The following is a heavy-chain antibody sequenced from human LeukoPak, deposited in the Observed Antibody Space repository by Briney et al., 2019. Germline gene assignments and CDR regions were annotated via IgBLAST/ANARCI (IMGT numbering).Heavy chain of an antibody. CDR3: AKGTKVIVVDNYFDY. J-gene: IGHJ4*02. CDR1: GFTFSSYS. CDR2: ISGSGGST. V-gene: IGHV3-23*01. D-gene: IGHD3-22*01. Sequence: GGSLRLSCAASGFTFSSYSMNWVRQAPGKGLEWVSAISGSGGSTYYADSVKGRFTISRDNSKNTLYLQMNSLRAEDTAVYYCAKGTKVIVVDNYFDYWGQGTLVTVSS.